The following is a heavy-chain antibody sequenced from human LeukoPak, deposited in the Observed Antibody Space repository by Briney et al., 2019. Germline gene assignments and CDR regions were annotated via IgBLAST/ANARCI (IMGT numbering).Heavy chain of an antibody. V-gene: IGHV4-30-2*01. CDR3: ARDNYYGSGSDY. CDR2: IYHSGST. CDR1: GGSISSGGYS. Sequence: SETLSLTCAVSGGSISSGGYSWSWIRQPPGKGLEWIGYIYHSGSTYYNPSLKSRVTLSVDRSKNQFSLKLSSVTAADTAVYYCARDNYYGSGSDYWGQGTLVTVSS. J-gene: IGHJ4*02. D-gene: IGHD3-10*01.